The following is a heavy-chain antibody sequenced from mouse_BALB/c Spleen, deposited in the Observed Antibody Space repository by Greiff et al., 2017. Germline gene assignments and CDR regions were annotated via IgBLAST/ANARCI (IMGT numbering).Heavy chain of an antibody. D-gene: IGHD1-1*01. J-gene: IGHJ1*01. CDR1: GFAFSSYD. CDR3: ARQNYYGSGWYFGV. Sequence: DVMLVESGGGLVKPGGSLKLSCAASGFAFSSYDMSWVRQTPEKRLEWVAYISSGGGSTYYPDTVKGRFTISRDNAKNTLYLQMSSLKSEDTAMYYCARQNYYGSGWYFGVWGAGTTGTVSS. CDR2: ISSGGGST. V-gene: IGHV5-12-1*01.